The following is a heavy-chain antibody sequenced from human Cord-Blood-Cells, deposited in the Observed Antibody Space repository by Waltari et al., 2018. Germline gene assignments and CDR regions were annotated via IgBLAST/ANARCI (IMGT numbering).Heavy chain of an antibody. CDR3: AISYDSSGYYFDY. V-gene: IGHV1-69*01. D-gene: IGHD3-22*01. J-gene: IGHJ4*02. Sequence: QVQLVQSGAAVKKPGSSVKVSCKASGGTFSSYAISGVRPAPGQGLEWMGGIIPIFGTANYAQKFQGRVTITADESTSTAYMELSSLRSEDTAVYYCAISYDSSGYYFDYWGQGTLVTVSS. CDR1: GGTFSSYA. CDR2: IIPIFGTA.